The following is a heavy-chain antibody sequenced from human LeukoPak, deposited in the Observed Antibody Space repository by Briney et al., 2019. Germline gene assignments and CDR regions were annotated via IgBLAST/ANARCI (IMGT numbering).Heavy chain of an antibody. D-gene: IGHD2-21*01. CDR3: ARGCGGDCYPTFDY. CDR1: GGSISSSSYY. J-gene: IGHJ4*02. CDR2: IYYSGST. V-gene: IGHV4-39*01. Sequence: PSETLSLTCTVSGGSISSSSYYWGWIRQPPGKGLEWIGSIYYSGSTYYNPSLKSRVTISVDTSKNQFSLKLSSVTAADTAVYYCARGCGGDCYPTFDYWGQGTLVTVSS.